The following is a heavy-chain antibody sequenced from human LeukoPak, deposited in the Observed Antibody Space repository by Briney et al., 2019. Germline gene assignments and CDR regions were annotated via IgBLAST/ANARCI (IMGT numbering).Heavy chain of an antibody. CDR3: ARTRIPFYFGSGSPDY. Sequence: ASVKVSCKASGYTFTGHYIHWVRQAPGQGFEWMGWINTNTGNPRYGQGFTGRFVFSLDTSVSTAYLQISSLKAEDTAVYFCARTRIPFYFGSGSPDYWGQGTLVTVSS. V-gene: IGHV7-4-1*02. CDR2: INTNTGNP. D-gene: IGHD3-10*01. J-gene: IGHJ4*02. CDR1: GYTFTGHY.